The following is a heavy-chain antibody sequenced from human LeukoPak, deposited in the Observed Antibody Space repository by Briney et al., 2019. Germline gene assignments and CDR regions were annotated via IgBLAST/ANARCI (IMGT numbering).Heavy chain of an antibody. CDR3: AVGYDFWSGPYYFDY. V-gene: IGHV4-61*02. Sequence: SETLSLTCTVSGGSISSGSYYWSWIRQPAGKGLEWIGRIYTSGSTNYNPSLKSRVTISVDTSKNQFSLKLSSVTAADTAVYYCAVGYDFWSGPYYFDYWAREPWSPSPQ. CDR2: IYTSGST. CDR1: GGSISSGSYY. J-gene: IGHJ4*02. D-gene: IGHD3-3*01.